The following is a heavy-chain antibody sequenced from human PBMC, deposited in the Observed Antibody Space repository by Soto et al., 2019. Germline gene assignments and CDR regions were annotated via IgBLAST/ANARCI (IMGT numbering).Heavy chain of an antibody. CDR2: ISSTTNYI. CDR3: ARESEDLTSNFDY. V-gene: IGHV3-21*06. CDR1: GFTFTRYS. J-gene: IGHJ4*02. Sequence: GGSLRLSCAASGFTFTRYSMNWVRQAPGKGLEWVSSISSTTNYIYYGDSMKGRFTISRDSAKNSLYLEMNSLRAEDTAMYYCARESEDLTSNFDYWGQGTLVTVSS.